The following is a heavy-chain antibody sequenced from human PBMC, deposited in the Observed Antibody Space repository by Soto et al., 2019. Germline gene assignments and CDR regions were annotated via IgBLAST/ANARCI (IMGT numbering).Heavy chain of an antibody. D-gene: IGHD3-10*01. V-gene: IGHV1-2*04. CDR1: GYTFTGYY. CDR2: INPNSGGT. CDR3: AREGITMVRGARSGDFDY. Sequence: ASVKVSCKASGYTFTGYYMHWVRQAPGQGLEWMGWINPNSGGTNYAQKFQGWVTMTRDTSISTAYMELSRLRSDDTAVYYCAREGITMVRGARSGDFDYWGQGTLVTVSS. J-gene: IGHJ4*02.